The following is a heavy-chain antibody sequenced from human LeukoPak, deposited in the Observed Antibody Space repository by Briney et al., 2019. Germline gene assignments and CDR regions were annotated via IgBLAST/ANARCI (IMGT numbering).Heavy chain of an antibody. Sequence: GGSLRLSCAASGFTFSTYSMNWVRQAPGKGLEWVSSISSSSSYIYYADSVKGRFTISRDNSKHTLFLQMNSLRPEDTAVYYCARSPSAAGPYYFDYWGQGTLVTVSS. CDR1: GFTFSTYS. V-gene: IGHV3-21*01. CDR3: ARSPSAAGPYYFDY. CDR2: ISSSSSYI. D-gene: IGHD6-13*01. J-gene: IGHJ4*02.